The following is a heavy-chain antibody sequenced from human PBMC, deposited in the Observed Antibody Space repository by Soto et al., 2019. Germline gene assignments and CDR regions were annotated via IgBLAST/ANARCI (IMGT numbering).Heavy chain of an antibody. V-gene: IGHV1-2*02. D-gene: IGHD3-3*01. Sequence: ASVKVSCKASGYTFTGYYMRWVRQAPGQGLEWMGWINPNSGGTNYAQKFQGRVTMTRDTSISTAYMELSRLRSDDTAVYYCARDGANYDFWSGYYIEYYWFDPWGQGTLVTVSS. CDR1: GYTFTGYY. CDR3: ARDGANYDFWSGYYIEYYWFDP. CDR2: INPNSGGT. J-gene: IGHJ5*02.